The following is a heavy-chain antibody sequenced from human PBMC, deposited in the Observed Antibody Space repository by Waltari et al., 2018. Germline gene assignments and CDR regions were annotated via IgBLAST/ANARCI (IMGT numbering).Heavy chain of an antibody. CDR1: GFTFSSSG. V-gene: IGHV3-30*18. D-gene: IGHD3-3*01. J-gene: IGHJ4*02. CDR2: IAYDGSKK. Sequence: QVQLVESGEGVVQPGRSLRLSCAASGFTFSSSGMHWVRQAPGKGLEGVAGIAYDGSKKYYADSVKGRFTISRDNSKNTLYLQMNSLRAEDTAVYYCAKGLYDFWSGYYLDYWGQGTLVTVSS. CDR3: AKGLYDFWSGYYLDY.